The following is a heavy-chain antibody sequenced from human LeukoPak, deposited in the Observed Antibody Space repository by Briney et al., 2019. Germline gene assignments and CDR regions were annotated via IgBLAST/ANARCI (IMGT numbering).Heavy chain of an antibody. V-gene: IGHV4-61*01. J-gene: IGHJ3*02. Sequence: SETLSLTCTVSGGSISSGSYYWSWIRQPAGKGLEWIGYIYYSGSTNYNPSLKSRVTISVDTSKNQFSLKLSSVTAADTALYYCAREQRYNWNYRAFDIWGQGTMVTVSS. CDR2: IYYSGST. CDR1: GGSISSGSYY. D-gene: IGHD1-7*01. CDR3: AREQRYNWNYRAFDI.